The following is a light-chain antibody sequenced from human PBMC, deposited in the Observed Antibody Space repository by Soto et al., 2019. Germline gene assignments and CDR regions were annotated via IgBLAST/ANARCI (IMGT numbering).Light chain of an antibody. CDR1: QSVSSS. Sequence: EIVMTQSPATLSVSPGDRATLSCKASQSVSSSLAWYQQRPGQAPRILIYGASTRATGIPARFSGSGSGTEFTLTISSLQSEDFAVYYCQQYDTWPAMYTFGQGTKLETK. CDR3: QQYDTWPAMYT. CDR2: GAS. J-gene: IGKJ2*01. V-gene: IGKV3-15*01.